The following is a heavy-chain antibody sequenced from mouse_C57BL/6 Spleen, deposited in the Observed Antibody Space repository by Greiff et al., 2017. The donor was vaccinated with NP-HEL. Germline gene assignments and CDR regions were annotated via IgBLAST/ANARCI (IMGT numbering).Heavy chain of an antibody. CDR2: ISSGGSYT. J-gene: IGHJ1*03. CDR3: ARHGYGSINWYFDV. D-gene: IGHD1-1*01. CDR1: GFTFSSYG. V-gene: IGHV5-6*01. Sequence: EVKLVESGGDLVKPGGSLKLSCAASGFTFSSYGMSWVRQTPDKRLEWVATISSGGSYTYYPDSVKGRFTISRDNAKNTLYLQMSSLKSEDTAMYYCARHGYGSINWYFDVWGTGTTVTVSS.